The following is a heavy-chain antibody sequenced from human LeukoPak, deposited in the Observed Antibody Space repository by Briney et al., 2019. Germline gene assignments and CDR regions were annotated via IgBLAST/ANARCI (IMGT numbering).Heavy chain of an antibody. D-gene: IGHD2-21*01. V-gene: IGHV3-48*01. J-gene: IGHJ4*02. CDR2: IGTNSRTT. CDR3: AKDFLIDPL. CDR1: GFTFNSYS. Sequence: HSGGSLRLSCAASGFTFNSYSMNWVRQAPGKGLEWVSFIGTNSRTTYYGDSVKGRFTISRDNAKNSLYLQMDSLRAEDTAVYYCAKDFLIDPLWGQGTLVTVSS.